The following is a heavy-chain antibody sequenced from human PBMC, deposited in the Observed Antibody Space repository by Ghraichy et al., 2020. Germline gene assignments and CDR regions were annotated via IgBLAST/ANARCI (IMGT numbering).Heavy chain of an antibody. J-gene: IGHJ5*02. Sequence: SETLSLTCAVYGGSFSGYYWSWIRQPPGKGLEWIGEINHSGSTNYNPSLKSRVTISVDTSKNQFSLKLSSVTAADTAVYYCAIRITMVRGWFRTNWFDPWGQGTLVTVSS. CDR3: AIRITMVRGWFRTNWFDP. CDR2: INHSGST. D-gene: IGHD3-10*01. V-gene: IGHV4-34*01. CDR1: GGSFSGYY.